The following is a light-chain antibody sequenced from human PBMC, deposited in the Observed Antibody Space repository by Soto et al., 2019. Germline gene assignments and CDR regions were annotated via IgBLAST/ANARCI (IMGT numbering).Light chain of an antibody. CDR2: DAS. Sequence: DIQMTQSPSTLSASVGDRVTITCRASQSISSWLAWYQQKPGKAPKLLIYDASSLESGVPSRFSGSGSGTDFTLTISSLQAEDVAVYYCQQYYRTPPTFGQGTKVDIK. V-gene: IGKV1-5*01. CDR1: QSISSW. CDR3: QQYYRTPPT. J-gene: IGKJ1*01.